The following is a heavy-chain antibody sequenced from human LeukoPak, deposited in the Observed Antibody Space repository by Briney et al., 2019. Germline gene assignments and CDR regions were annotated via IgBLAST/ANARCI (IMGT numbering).Heavy chain of an antibody. J-gene: IGHJ5*02. CDR1: GFTVSSNY. CDR2: IYSGGST. CDR3: ARGGTDSYGTIGFDP. V-gene: IGHV3-53*01. D-gene: IGHD5-18*01. Sequence: GGSLRLSCAASGFTVSSNYMSWVRQAPGKGLEWVSVIYSGGSTYYADSVKGRFTISRDNSKNTLYLQMNSLRAEDTAVYYCARGGTDSYGTIGFDPWGQGTLVTVSS.